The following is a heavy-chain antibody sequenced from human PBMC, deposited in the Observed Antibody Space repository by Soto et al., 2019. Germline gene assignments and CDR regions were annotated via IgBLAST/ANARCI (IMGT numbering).Heavy chain of an antibody. CDR1: GGTFSSYT. CDR2: IIPILGIA. J-gene: IGHJ6*02. Sequence: SVKVSCKASGGTFSSYTISWVRQAPGQGLEWMGRIIPILGIANYAQKFQGRVTMTRNTSISTAYMELSSLRSEDTAVYYCASPIAAAGTNYYYGMDVWGQGTTVTVSS. D-gene: IGHD6-13*01. V-gene: IGHV1-69*02. CDR3: ASPIAAAGTNYYYGMDV.